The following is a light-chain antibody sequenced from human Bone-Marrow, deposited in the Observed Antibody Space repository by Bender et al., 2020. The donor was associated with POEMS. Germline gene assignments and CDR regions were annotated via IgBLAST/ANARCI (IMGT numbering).Light chain of an antibody. J-gene: IGLJ2*01. CDR1: ELGHKYA. CDR2: EGS. Sequence: DLTQPPSVSVSPGQTASITCSGHELGHKYACCWYQQYPGKAPKLIIYEGSKRPSGVSTRFSGSKSGNTASLTISGLKPDDEAVYYCSSFTNTPSLEVFGGGTKMTVL. CDR3: SSFTNTPSLEV. V-gene: IGLV2-14*02.